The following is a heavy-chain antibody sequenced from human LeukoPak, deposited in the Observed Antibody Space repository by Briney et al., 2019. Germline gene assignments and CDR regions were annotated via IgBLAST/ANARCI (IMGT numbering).Heavy chain of an antibody. J-gene: IGHJ4*02. Sequence: GGSLRLSCAASGFTFSTYWMGWVRQAPGTGLDWVASIKQDGSEKSYVDSVKGRFTISRDNAKNSLYLQMNSLRAEDTAVYYCARGGYQLLWYWGQGTLVTVSS. CDR3: ARGGYQLLWY. V-gene: IGHV3-7*04. CDR1: GFTFSTYW. CDR2: IKQDGSEK. D-gene: IGHD2-2*01.